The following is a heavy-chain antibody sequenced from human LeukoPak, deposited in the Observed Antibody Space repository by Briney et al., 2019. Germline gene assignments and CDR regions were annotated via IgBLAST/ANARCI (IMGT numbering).Heavy chain of an antibody. J-gene: IGHJ4*02. D-gene: IGHD2-15*01. CDR1: GYTLSELS. CDR3: ARGEDIVVVVAAPSLRY. V-gene: IGHV1-24*01. Sequence: ASVKVSCKVSGYTLSELSMHWVRQAPGKGLEWMGGFDPEDGETIYAQKFQGRVTMTRDTSISTAYMELSRLRSDDTAVYYCARGEDIVVVVAAPSLRYWGQGTLVTVSS. CDR2: FDPEDGET.